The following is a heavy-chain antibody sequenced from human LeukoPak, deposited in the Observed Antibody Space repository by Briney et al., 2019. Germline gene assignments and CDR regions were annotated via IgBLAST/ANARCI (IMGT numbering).Heavy chain of an antibody. CDR3: ANPPFSDYYYYMEV. J-gene: IGHJ6*03. CDR2: ISGSGGTT. V-gene: IGHV3-23*01. CDR1: GFTFSSYA. Sequence: GGSLRLSCAASGFTFSSYAMTWVRQAPGKGLEWVSAISGSGGTTYFADSVKGRFTISRDNSKNTLYLQMSSLRAEDTAVYYCANPPFSDYYYYMEVWGKGTTVTVSS.